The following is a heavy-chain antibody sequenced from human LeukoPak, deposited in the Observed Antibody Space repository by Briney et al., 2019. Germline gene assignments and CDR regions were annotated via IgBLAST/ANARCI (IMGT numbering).Heavy chain of an antibody. D-gene: IGHD3-22*01. Sequence: SETLSLTCAVYGGSFSGYYWSWIRQPAGKGLEWIGRTYSTGSTNYNPSLKSRVTMSVDTSKNQFSLKLSSVTAADTAVYYCARDVPYYYNSSDYYPFDPWGQGTLVTVSS. J-gene: IGHJ5*02. CDR1: GGSFSGYY. CDR3: ARDVPYYYNSSDYYPFDP. V-gene: IGHV4-4*07. CDR2: TYSTGST.